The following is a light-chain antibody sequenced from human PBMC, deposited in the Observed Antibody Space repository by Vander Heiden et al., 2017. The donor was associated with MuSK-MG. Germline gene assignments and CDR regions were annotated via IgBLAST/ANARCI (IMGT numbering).Light chain of an antibody. V-gene: IGKV1D-8*01. J-gene: IGKJ1*01. CDR2: AAS. CDR1: QGISSY. CDR3: QQYYSFPWT. Sequence: VIWMTQSPSLLSASTGDRVTISCRPSQGISSYLAWYQQKPGKAPELLIYAASTLQSGVPSRFSGSGSETDFTLTISCLQSEDFATYYCQQYYSFPWTFGQGTKVEIK.